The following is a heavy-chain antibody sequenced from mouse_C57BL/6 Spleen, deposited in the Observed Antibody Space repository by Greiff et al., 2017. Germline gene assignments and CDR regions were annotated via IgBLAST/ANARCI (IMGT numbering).Heavy chain of an antibody. CDR1: GFNIKDYY. D-gene: IGHD2-1*01. J-gene: IGHJ3*01. Sequence: VQLQQSGAELVKPGASVKLSCTASGFNIKDYYMHWVKQRTEQGLEWIGRIDPEDGETKYAPKFQGKAIITADTSSNTAYLQLSSLTSEDTAVYYCGGGSMVTTAWFAYWGQGTLVTVSA. CDR3: GGGSMVTTAWFAY. V-gene: IGHV14-2*01. CDR2: IDPEDGET.